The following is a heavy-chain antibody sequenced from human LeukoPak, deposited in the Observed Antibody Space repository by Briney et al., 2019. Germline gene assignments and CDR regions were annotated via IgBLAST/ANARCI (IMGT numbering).Heavy chain of an antibody. Sequence: SVKVSCKASGGTFSYYAISWVRQAPGQGLEWMGGIIPIFGTADYGQNFQGRVTITTDESTSTAYMELSSLRSEDTAVYYCARGFCSGGSFYKNKYYYMDVWGKGTTVTISS. CDR1: GGTFSYYA. V-gene: IGHV1-69*05. J-gene: IGHJ6*03. CDR2: IIPIFGTA. CDR3: ARGFCSGGSFYKNKYYYMDV. D-gene: IGHD2-15*01.